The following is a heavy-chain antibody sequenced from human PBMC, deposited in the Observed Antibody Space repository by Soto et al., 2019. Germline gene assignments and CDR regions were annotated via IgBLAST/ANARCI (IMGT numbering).Heavy chain of an antibody. V-gene: IGHV3-30*18. Sequence: PGGSLRLSCAASGFTFSSYGMHWVRQAPGKGLEWVAVISYDGSNKYYADSVKGRFTISRDNSKNTLYLQMNSLRAEDTAVYYCAKETVAEYYFDYWGQGTLVTVSS. D-gene: IGHD6-19*01. J-gene: IGHJ4*02. CDR3: AKETVAEYYFDY. CDR1: GFTFSSYG. CDR2: ISYDGSNK.